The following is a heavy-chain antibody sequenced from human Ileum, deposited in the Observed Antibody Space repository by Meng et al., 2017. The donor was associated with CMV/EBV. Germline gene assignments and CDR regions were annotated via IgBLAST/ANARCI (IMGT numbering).Heavy chain of an antibody. CDR1: WYSVLTYTVT. V-gene: IGHV6-1*01. CDR2: TYYRAKWFF. D-gene: IGHD2-21*01. CDR3: LRDGTCGH. J-gene: IGHJ4*02. Sequence: LTCAIAWYSVLTYTVTWTWSRQSPSRGLEWLGRTYYRAKWFFDYAVSVKGRIAINPDTAKNQFSLQLNSVPPEDTAVYYCLRDGTCGHWGQGTLVTVSS.